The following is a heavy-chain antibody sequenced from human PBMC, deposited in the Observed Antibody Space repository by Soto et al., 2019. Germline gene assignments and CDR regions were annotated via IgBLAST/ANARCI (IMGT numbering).Heavy chain of an antibody. CDR2: ISGSGDTT. CDR3: AKIPAFYSNYVYYFDY. V-gene: IGHV3-23*01. Sequence: PGGSLRLSCAASGFTFSTYAMSWVRQAPGKGLEWVSAISGSGDTTDYADSVKGRFTISRDNSKNTLYPQMNSLRAEDTAIYYCAKIPAFYSNYVYYFDYWGQGTLVTVSS. CDR1: GFTFSTYA. J-gene: IGHJ4*02. D-gene: IGHD4-4*01.